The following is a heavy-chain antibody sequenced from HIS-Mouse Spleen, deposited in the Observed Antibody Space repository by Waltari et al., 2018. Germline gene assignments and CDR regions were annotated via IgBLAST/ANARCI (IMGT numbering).Heavy chain of an antibody. Sequence: QLQLQESGPGLVKPSETLSLTCTVSGGSIGSSSYYRGWIRQPPGKGLEWIGSIYYSGSTYYNPSLKSRVTISVDTSKNQFSLKLSSVTAADTAVYYCARAPTGFLEWFDAFDIWGQGTMVTVSS. D-gene: IGHD3-3*01. CDR1: GGSIGSSSYY. V-gene: IGHV4-39*07. CDR2: IYYSGST. CDR3: ARAPTGFLEWFDAFDI. J-gene: IGHJ3*02.